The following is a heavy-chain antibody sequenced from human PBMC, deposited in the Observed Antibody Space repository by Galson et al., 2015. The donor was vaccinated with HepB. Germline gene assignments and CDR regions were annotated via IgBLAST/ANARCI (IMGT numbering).Heavy chain of an antibody. D-gene: IGHD4-11*01. J-gene: IGHJ4*02. Sequence: SLRLSCAASGFTFSSYGMHWVRQAPGKGLEWVAVISYDGSNKYYADSVKGRFTISRDNSKNTLYLQMNSLRAEDTAVYYCAEAPGTVTTVVDYWGQGTLVTVSS. CDR1: GFTFSSYG. CDR3: AEAPGTVTTVVDY. CDR2: ISYDGSNK. V-gene: IGHV3-30*18.